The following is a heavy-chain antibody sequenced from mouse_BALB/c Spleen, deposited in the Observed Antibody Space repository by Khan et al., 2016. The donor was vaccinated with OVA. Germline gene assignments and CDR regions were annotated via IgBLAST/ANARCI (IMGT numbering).Heavy chain of an antibody. D-gene: IGHD1-1*01. V-gene: IGHV5-6*01. CDR2: VSTGGGYT. Sequence: EVQLQESGGDLVKPGGSLKLSCAASGFTFSTYGMSWVRQTPDKRLEWVATVSTGGGYTYYPDSVKGRFTISRDNAKNTLYLQMSSLKSEDTAMFYCARLAYYYDSEGFAYWGQGTVVTVSA. CDR1: GFTFSTYG. J-gene: IGHJ3*01. CDR3: ARLAYYYDSEGFAY.